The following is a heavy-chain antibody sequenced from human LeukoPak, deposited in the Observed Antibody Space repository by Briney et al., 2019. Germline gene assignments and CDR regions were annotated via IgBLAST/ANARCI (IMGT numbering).Heavy chain of an antibody. V-gene: IGHV4-4*07. CDR3: ARLRAAAANNWFDP. D-gene: IGHD6-13*01. Sequence: SETLSLTCTVSGSSISSYYWSWIRQPAGKGLEWIGRIYTSGSTNYNPSLKSRVTMSVDTSKNQFSLKLSSVTAADTAVYYCARLRAAAANNWFDPWGQGTLVTVSS. CDR1: GSSISSYY. CDR2: IYTSGST. J-gene: IGHJ5*02.